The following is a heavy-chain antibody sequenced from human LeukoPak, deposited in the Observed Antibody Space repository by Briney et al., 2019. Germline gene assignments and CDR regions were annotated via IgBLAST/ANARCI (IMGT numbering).Heavy chain of an antibody. CDR2: ISGSGGST. V-gene: IGHV3-23*01. Sequence: PGGSLRLSCAASGFTFSSYAMSWVRQAPGKGLEWVSGISGSGGSTYNADSVKGRFTISRDNSKNTLYLQMNSLRAEDTAVYYCAKESGITMVRGVHLSNWFDPWGQGTLVTVSS. D-gene: IGHD3-10*01. CDR1: GFTFSSYA. CDR3: AKESGITMVRGVHLSNWFDP. J-gene: IGHJ5*02.